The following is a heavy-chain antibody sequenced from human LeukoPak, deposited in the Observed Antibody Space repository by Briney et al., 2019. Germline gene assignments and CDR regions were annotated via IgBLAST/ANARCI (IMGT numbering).Heavy chain of an antibody. Sequence: PSQTLSLTCTVSGGSISSGSYYWSWIRQPAGKGLEYIGRIYTTGSTDYNPSLQSRVTISVDTSKNQFSLKLSSVTAADTAVYYCARGYSSGWLRKLDYWGQGTLVTVSS. CDR1: GGSISSGSYY. CDR3: ARGYSSGWLRKLDY. J-gene: IGHJ4*02. V-gene: IGHV4-61*02. D-gene: IGHD6-19*01. CDR2: IYTTGST.